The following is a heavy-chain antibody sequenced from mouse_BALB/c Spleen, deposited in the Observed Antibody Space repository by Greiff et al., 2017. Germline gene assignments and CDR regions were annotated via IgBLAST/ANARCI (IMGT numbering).Heavy chain of an antibody. CDR1: GFTFSSYG. Sequence: EVKLVESGGGLVQPGGSLKLSCAASGFTFSSYGMSWVRQTPDKRLELVATINSNGGSTYYPDSVKGRFTISRDNAKNTLYLQMSSLKSEDTAMYYCARDRASYAMDYWGQGTSVTVSS. J-gene: IGHJ4*01. CDR2: INSNGGST. V-gene: IGHV5-6-3*01. CDR3: ARDRASYAMDY.